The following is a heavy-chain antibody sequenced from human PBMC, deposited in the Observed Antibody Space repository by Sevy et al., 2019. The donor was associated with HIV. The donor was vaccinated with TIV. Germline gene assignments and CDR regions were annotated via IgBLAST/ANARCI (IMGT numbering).Heavy chain of an antibody. D-gene: IGHD1-1*01. J-gene: IGHJ3*02. V-gene: IGHV3-48*03. CDR2: ISSSGSST. Sequence: GGSLRLSCAASGFSFSSYEMNWVRQAPGKGLEWVSYISSSGSSTYYADAVKGRFTISRDKAKNSLYLQMNSLRAEDTAVYYCARGGRHRDVYNRKDAFDIWGQGTMVTVSS. CDR3: ARGGRHRDVYNRKDAFDI. CDR1: GFSFSSYE.